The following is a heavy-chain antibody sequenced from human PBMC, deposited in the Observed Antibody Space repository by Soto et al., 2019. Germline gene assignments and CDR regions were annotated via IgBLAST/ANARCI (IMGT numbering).Heavy chain of an antibody. D-gene: IGHD2-2*01. J-gene: IGHJ4*02. CDR3: ARVPALYCSSTSCYVFDY. Sequence: SETLSLTCTVSGGSISSGGYYWSWIRQHPGKGLEWIGYIYYSGSTYYNPSLKSRVTISVDTSKNQFSLKLSSVTAADTAVYYCARVPALYCSSTSCYVFDYWGQGTLVTVSS. CDR2: IYYSGST. CDR1: GGSISSGGYY. V-gene: IGHV4-31*03.